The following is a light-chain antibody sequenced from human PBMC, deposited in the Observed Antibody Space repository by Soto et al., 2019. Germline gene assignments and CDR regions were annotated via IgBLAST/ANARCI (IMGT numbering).Light chain of an antibody. CDR2: EVS. CDR1: TSDVGAYNY. V-gene: IGLV2-14*01. Sequence: QSALTRPASVSGSPGQSITISCTGTTSDVGAYNYVSWYQQHPGNAPKLIIYEVSRRPSGVSSRFSASKSGSTASLTISGLQGEDEADYYCSSYTAISTLDIVFGGGTKVTVL. CDR3: SSYTAISTLDIV. J-gene: IGLJ2*01.